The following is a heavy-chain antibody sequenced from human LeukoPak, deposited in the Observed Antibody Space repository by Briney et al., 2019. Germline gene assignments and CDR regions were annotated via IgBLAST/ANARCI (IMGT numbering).Heavy chain of an antibody. V-gene: IGHV3-64*01. J-gene: IGHJ6*03. CDR2: ISSNGGST. D-gene: IGHD3-22*01. CDR1: GFTFNSYA. Sequence: GGSLRLSCAASGFTFNSYAMHWVRQAPGKGLEYISGISSNGGSTYYANSVKGRFTISRDNSKNTLFLQMNSLRAEDTAVYYCARDRAAYDSSGYYPRDYYYMDVWGKGTTVTVSS. CDR3: ARDRAAYDSSGYYPRDYYYMDV.